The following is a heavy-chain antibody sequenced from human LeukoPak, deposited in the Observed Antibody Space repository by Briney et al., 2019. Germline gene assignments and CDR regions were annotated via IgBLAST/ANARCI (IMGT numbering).Heavy chain of an antibody. D-gene: IGHD3-22*01. J-gene: IGHJ4*02. CDR2: ISSSSSTI. V-gene: IGHV3-48*04. Sequence: GGSLRLSCAASGFTFSSYSMNWVRQAPGKGLEWVSYISSSSSTIYYADSVKGRFTISRDNAKNSLYLQMNSLRAEDTAVYYCARARNKYYYDSSGYTYWGQGTLVTVSS. CDR3: ARARNKYYYDSSGYTY. CDR1: GFTFSSYS.